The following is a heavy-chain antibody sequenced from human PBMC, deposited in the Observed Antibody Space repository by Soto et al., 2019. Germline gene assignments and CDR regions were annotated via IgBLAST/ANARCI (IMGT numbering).Heavy chain of an antibody. D-gene: IGHD3-22*01. V-gene: IGHV3-21*01. Sequence: PGGSLRLSCAASGFTFSSYSMNWVRQAPGKGLEWVSSISSSSSYIYYADSVKGRFTISRDNAKNSLYLQMNSLRAEDTAVYYCARDFTYYYDSSGYYPSVSDAFDIWGQGTMVTVSS. CDR2: ISSSSSYI. CDR3: ARDFTYYYDSSGYYPSVSDAFDI. CDR1: GFTFSSYS. J-gene: IGHJ3*02.